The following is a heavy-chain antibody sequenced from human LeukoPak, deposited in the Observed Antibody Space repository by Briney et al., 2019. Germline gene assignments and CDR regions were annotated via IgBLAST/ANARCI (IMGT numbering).Heavy chain of an antibody. D-gene: IGHD3-22*01. Sequence: GGSLRLSCAASGFTFSSYSMNWVRQAPGKGLEWVSSISSSSSYIYYADSVKGRFTISRDNAKNSLYLQMNSLRAEDTAVYYCAGESYDSSGYYYLWGPGTLVTVSS. CDR3: AGESYDSSGYYYL. V-gene: IGHV3-21*01. CDR1: GFTFSSYS. J-gene: IGHJ5*02. CDR2: ISSSSSYI.